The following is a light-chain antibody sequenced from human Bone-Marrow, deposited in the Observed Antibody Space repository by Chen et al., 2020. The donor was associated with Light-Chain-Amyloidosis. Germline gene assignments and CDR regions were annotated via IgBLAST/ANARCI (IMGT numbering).Light chain of an antibody. CDR2: RNT. V-gene: IGLV3-25*03. J-gene: IGLJ1*01. CDR1: VLPKQY. CDR3: QSTHSRATSYF. Sequence: SSELTQPPSVSVSPGQTASISCSGHVLPKQYVYWDQQKPGQAPVLVLYRNTERPSGIPERFSGSSPGSAVTLTIRGVQAEDEADYYCQSTHSRATSYFFGGGTKVTVL.